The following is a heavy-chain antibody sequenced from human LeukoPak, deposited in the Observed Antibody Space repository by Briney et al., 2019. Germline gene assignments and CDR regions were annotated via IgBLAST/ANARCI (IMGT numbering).Heavy chain of an antibody. V-gene: IGHV1-58*01. Sequence: ASVKVSCKASGFTFTSSAVQWVRQARGQRLEWIGWIVVGSGNTNYAQKFQERVTITRDMSTSTAYMELSSLRSEDTAVYYCAGSAIAVAGQYYYGMDVWGKGTTVTVPS. CDR1: GFTFTSSA. CDR2: IVVGSGNT. D-gene: IGHD6-19*01. CDR3: AGSAIAVAGQYYYGMDV. J-gene: IGHJ6*04.